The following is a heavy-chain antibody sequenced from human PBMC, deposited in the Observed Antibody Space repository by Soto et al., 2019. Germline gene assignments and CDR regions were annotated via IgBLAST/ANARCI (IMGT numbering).Heavy chain of an antibody. CDR3: ARQGQAFDI. V-gene: IGHV4-59*08. J-gene: IGHJ3*02. CDR1: GDSISDYY. Sequence: QVQLQESGPGLVKPSETLSLTCTVSGDSISDYYWSWIRQPPGKGLEWIGYVYYSGSTNYNPSLKSRVTMSVDTSKNQFSLKLSSVTAADTAVYYCARQGQAFDIWGQGTMVTVSS. CDR2: VYYSGST.